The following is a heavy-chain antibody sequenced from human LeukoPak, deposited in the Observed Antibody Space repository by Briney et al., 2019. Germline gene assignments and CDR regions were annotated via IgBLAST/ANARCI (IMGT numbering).Heavy chain of an antibody. CDR2: VYYDGTS. V-gene: IGHV4-39*01. D-gene: IGHD5-24*01. CDR3: VRHISTNTGYFDS. Sequence: SETLSLTCTVSGGSINSHSYYWGWIRQPPGKGLEWIGSVYYDGTSYSNPSLKSRAAVFVDTSRDQFSLDLSFVTAADTALYYCVRHISTNTGYFDSCGQGTLVSVFS. J-gene: IGHJ4*02. CDR1: GGSINSHSYY.